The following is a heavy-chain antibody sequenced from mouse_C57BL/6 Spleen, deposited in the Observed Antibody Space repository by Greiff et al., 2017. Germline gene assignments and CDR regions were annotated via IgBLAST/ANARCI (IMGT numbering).Heavy chain of an antibody. Sequence: VQLQQPGTELVKPGASVKLSCKASGYTFTSYWMPWVKQRPGQGLEWIGNINTSNGGTNYHEKFKSKATLTVDKSSSTAYMQLSSLTSEDSAVYYCAREYSSGYLAWFAYWGQGTLVTVSA. J-gene: IGHJ3*01. CDR1: GYTFTSYW. CDR2: INTSNGGT. D-gene: IGHD3-2*02. CDR3: AREYSSGYLAWFAY. V-gene: IGHV1-53*01.